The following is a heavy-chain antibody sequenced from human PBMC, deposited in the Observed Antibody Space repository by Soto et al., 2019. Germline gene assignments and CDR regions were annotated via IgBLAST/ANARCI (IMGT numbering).Heavy chain of an antibody. CDR2: IKQDGSEK. J-gene: IGHJ6*03. CDR1: GFTFSSYW. Sequence: PGGSLRLSCAASGFTFSSYWMGWVRQAPGKGLEWVANIKQDGSEKYYVDSVKGRFTISRDNAKNSLYLQMNSLRAEDTAVYCCARVSVTDYYYYYMDVWGKGTTVTVSS. V-gene: IGHV3-7*01. CDR3: ARVSVTDYYYYYMDV. D-gene: IGHD4-17*01.